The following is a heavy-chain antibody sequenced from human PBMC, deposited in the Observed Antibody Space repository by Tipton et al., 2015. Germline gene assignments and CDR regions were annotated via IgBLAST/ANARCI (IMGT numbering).Heavy chain of an antibody. CDR2: IYYSGRT. CDR3: ARVHRYCSGGSCYLHDY. V-gene: IGHV4-39*07. CDR1: GGSISSSSYY. D-gene: IGHD2-15*01. J-gene: IGHJ4*02. Sequence: TLSLTCTVSGGSISSSSYYWGWIRQSPGNGLEWIGSIYYSGRTYYNPSLKSRVTISVDTSKNQFSLKLSSVITADTGVYYCARVHRYCSGGSCYLHDYWGQGTLVTVSS.